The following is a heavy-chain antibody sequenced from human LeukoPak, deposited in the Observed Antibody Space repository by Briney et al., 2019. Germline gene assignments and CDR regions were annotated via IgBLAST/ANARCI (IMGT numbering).Heavy chain of an antibody. D-gene: IGHD3-22*01. V-gene: IGHV5-51*01. Sequence: GESLKISCNGSGYSFTNYWIGWVRQMPGKGLGWMGIIYPGDSATRYSPSFQGQVTISAAKSISTAYLQWSILKASDTAMYYCARLGRYDNSGYYYAYWGQGIQVTVSS. CDR3: ARLGRYDNSGYYYAY. J-gene: IGHJ4*02. CDR2: IYPGDSAT. CDR1: GYSFTNYW.